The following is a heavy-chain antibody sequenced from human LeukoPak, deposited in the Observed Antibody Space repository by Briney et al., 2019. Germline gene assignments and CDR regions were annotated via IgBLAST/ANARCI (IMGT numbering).Heavy chain of an antibody. J-gene: IGHJ5*02. CDR2: IIPILGIA. D-gene: IGHD6-6*01. CDR1: GGTFSSYA. CDR3: ARDGYSSSSISFWFDP. Sequence: ASVKVSCKASGGTFSSYAISWVRQAPGQGLEWMGRIIPILGIANYAQKFQGRVTITADKSTSTAYMELSSLRSEDTAVYYCARDGYSSSSISFWFDPWGQGTLVTVSS. V-gene: IGHV1-69*04.